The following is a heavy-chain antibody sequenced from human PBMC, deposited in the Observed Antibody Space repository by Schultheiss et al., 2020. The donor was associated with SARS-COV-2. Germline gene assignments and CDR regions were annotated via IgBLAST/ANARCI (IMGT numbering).Heavy chain of an antibody. J-gene: IGHJ4*02. CDR2: IYYSGST. Sequence: SETLSLTCTVSGGSISSGGYYWSWIRQHPGKGLEWIGYIYYSGSTYYNPSLKSRVTISVDTSKNQFSLKLSSVTAADTAVYYCARGAVAGTYGWGQGTLVTVSS. V-gene: IGHV4-31*03. CDR1: GGSISSGGYY. D-gene: IGHD6-19*01. CDR3: ARGAVAGTYG.